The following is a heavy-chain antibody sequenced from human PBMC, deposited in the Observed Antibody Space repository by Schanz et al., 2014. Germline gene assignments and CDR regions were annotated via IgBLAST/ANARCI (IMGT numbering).Heavy chain of an antibody. CDR2: IWSDGSTK. CDR1: GFAFSSYS. V-gene: IGHV3-33*08. CDR3: ARVPYGSGSYWDY. J-gene: IGHJ4*02. D-gene: IGHD3-10*01. Sequence: GQLAESGGGLVQPGGSLRLSCTASGFAFSSYSMNWVRQAPGKGLEWVAVIWSDGSTKYYADSVKGRFTISRENAKNSLYLQMNSLRAGDTAVYYCARVPYGSGSYWDYWGQGTLVTVSS.